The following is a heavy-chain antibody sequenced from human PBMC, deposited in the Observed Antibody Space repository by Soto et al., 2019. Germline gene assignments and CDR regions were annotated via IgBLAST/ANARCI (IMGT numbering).Heavy chain of an antibody. CDR1: GGSFSGYY. Sequence: LSLTCAVYGGSFSGYYWSWIRQPPGKGLEWIGEINHSGSTNYNPSLKSRVTISVDTSKNQFSLKLSSVTAADTAVYYCARFSQQLWLDAFDIWGQGTMVTVSS. CDR2: INHSGST. CDR3: ARFSQQLWLDAFDI. D-gene: IGHD5-18*01. J-gene: IGHJ3*02. V-gene: IGHV4-34*01.